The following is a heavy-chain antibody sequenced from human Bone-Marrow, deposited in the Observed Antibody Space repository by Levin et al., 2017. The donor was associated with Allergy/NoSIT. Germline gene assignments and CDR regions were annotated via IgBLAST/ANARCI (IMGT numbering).Heavy chain of an antibody. J-gene: IGHJ4*02. CDR1: GYTFTGYF. CDR2: INPNSGGT. Sequence: ASVKVSCKASGYTFTGYFMHWVRQAPGQGLEWMGWINPNSGGTNYAQKLQGRVTMTSDTSISTAYMELSRLRSDDTAVYYCARVTSLYCSGGSCYYGDYDYWGQGTLVTDSA. V-gene: IGHV1-2*02. D-gene: IGHD2-15*01. CDR3: ARVTSLYCSGGSCYYGDYDY.